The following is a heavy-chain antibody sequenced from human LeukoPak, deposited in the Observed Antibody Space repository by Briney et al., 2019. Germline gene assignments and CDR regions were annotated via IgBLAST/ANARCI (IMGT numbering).Heavy chain of an antibody. Sequence: GSSVKVSCKASGGTFSSYAISWVRQAPGQGLEWTGGIIPIFGTANYAQKFQGRVTITADESTSTAYMELSSLRSEDTAVYYCARVGSGGSCYSCHFDYWGQGTLVTVSS. CDR1: GGTFSSYA. V-gene: IGHV1-69*01. D-gene: IGHD2-15*01. CDR3: ARVGSGGSCYSCHFDY. CDR2: IIPIFGTA. J-gene: IGHJ4*02.